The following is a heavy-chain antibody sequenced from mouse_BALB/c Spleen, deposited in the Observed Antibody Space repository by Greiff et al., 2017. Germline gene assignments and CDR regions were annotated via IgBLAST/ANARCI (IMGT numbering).Heavy chain of an antibody. CDR2: IAPGSGST. CDR1: GYTFTSYW. Sequence: DLVKPGASVKLSCKASGYTFTSYWINWIKQRPGQGLEWIGRIAPGSGSTYYNEMFKGKATLTVDTSSSTAYIQLSSLSSEDSAVYFCARTTGGFIRGWGAGTTVSVAS. V-gene: IGHV1S41*01. D-gene: IGHD1-1*01. J-gene: IGHJ1*01. CDR3: ARTTGGFIRG.